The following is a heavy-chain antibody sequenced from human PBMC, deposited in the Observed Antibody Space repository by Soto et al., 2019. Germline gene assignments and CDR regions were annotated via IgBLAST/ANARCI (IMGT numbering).Heavy chain of an antibody. J-gene: IGHJ5*02. CDR2: IYSSGST. D-gene: IGHD3-3*01. CDR3: ARGQRFSDWFDP. V-gene: IGHV4-4*07. Sequence: QVQLQESGPGLVKPSETLSLTCTVSGGDISTYYWTWIRQPAGKGLEWIGRIYSSGSTKYNPSLKSRVTMSLDTSKKPFALRLSSVTAADTAVYYCARGQRFSDWFDPWGQGTLVTVSS. CDR1: GGDISTYY.